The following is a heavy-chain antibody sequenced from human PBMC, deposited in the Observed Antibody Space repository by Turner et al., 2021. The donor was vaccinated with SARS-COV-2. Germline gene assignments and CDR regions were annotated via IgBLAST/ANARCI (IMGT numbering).Heavy chain of an antibody. CDR2: ISHSSKYI. Sequence: EVHLVESGGGLVKPGGSLTLSCAASGFRFSSVTMNWVRQAPGKGLEWVSSISHSSKYIYYADSVRGRFSISRDNAKKSVYLEMNTLRADDTAVYFCSRVQGAIDYWGQGILVTVSS. J-gene: IGHJ4*02. CDR1: GFRFSSVT. CDR3: SRVQGAIDY. V-gene: IGHV3-21*01.